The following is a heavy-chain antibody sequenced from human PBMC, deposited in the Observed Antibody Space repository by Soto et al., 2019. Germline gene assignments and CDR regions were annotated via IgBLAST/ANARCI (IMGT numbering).Heavy chain of an antibody. CDR2: IFYSGST. J-gene: IGHJ3*02. D-gene: IGHD2-21*02. CDR1: GGPISSGGFY. V-gene: IGHV4-31*03. CDR3: ARDGYGDSALGHHNAVDI. Sequence: SETLSLTCTVSGGPISSGGFYWSWNRQPPGKGLEWIGHIFYSGSTYYNPSLRSRVTMSVDTSKNQFSLRLTSVTAADTAVYYCARDGYGDSALGHHNAVDIWGQGTMVS.